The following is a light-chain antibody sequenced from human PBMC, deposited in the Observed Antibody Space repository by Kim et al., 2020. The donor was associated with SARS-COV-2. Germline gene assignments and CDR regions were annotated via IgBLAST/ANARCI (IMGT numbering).Light chain of an antibody. J-gene: IGLJ3*02. CDR3: AAWDDSLSAWV. Sequence: GQGVTISGSGSSSNIGSNYVCWYQQLPGTAPKLLICRNNQRPSGVPDRFSGSKSGTSASLAISVLRSEDEADYYCAAWDDSLSAWVFGGGTQLTVL. CDR1: SSNIGSNY. CDR2: RNN. V-gene: IGLV1-47*01.